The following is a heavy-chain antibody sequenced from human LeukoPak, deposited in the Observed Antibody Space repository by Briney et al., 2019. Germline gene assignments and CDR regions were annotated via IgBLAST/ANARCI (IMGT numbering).Heavy chain of an antibody. CDR1: GFTFGNYA. D-gene: IGHD6-19*01. CDR3: TRVLTSGWYEWFDP. V-gene: IGHV3-53*05. J-gene: IGHJ5*02. Sequence: PGGSLRLSCEVSGFTFGNYAMSWVRQAPGKGLEWVSVIYSGDSTHYADSVKGRFTISSDNSKNTLYLQMNSLRAEDTAVYYCTRVLTSGWYEWFDPWGQGTLVTVSS. CDR2: IYSGDST.